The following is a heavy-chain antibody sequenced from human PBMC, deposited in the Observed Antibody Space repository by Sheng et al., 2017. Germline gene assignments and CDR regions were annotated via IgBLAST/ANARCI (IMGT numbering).Heavy chain of an antibody. CDR2: ISGSGGSP. J-gene: IGHJ4*02. Sequence: EVQLLESGGGLVQPGGSLRLSCAASGFTFGAYAMSWIRQAPGKGLEWVAAISGSGGSPYYADSVKGRFTISRDNSNDTLYLQMNSLRAEDTAVYYCGKSYRPGSSGNNDYGAEGTRGHRLL. D-gene: IGHD6-19*01. CDR3: GKSYRPGSSGNNDY. CDR1: GFTFGAYA. V-gene: IGHV3-23*01.